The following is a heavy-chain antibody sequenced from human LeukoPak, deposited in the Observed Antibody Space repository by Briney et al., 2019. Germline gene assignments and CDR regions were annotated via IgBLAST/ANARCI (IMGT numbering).Heavy chain of an antibody. Sequence: ASVKVSCKASGYTFTGYYMHWVRQVAGQALEWMGWINPNSGGTNYAQKFEGRVIMTRDPSTTTAYMELSRLRSDDTAVYYCARGFSSWYLSPYYLEYCGQGTPVTVSS. CDR3: ARGFSSWYLSPYYLEY. D-gene: IGHD6-13*01. CDR1: GYTFTGYY. J-gene: IGHJ4*02. CDR2: INPNSGGT. V-gene: IGHV1-2*02.